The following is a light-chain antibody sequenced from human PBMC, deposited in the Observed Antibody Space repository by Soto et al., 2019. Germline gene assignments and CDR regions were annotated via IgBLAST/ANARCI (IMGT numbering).Light chain of an antibody. J-gene: IGKJ1*01. CDR1: QSVSSRY. CDR3: QQYGSPPWT. CDR2: GAC. V-gene: IGKV3-20*01. Sequence: DIVFTQSPGTLSLSPRERATLSCRASQSVSSRYLGWYQQRFGQAPRLLIYGACSRATGIPDRFSGSGSGTDFTLTISSLEPEDFAVYYCQQYGSPPWTFGQGTKVDIK.